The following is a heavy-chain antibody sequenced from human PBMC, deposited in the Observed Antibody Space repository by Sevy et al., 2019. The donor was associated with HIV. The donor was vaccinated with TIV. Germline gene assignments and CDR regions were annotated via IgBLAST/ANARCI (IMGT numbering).Heavy chain of an antibody. CDR2: ISYDGSNK. CDR3: ARDNITGTGDYYYYMDV. D-gene: IGHD1-20*01. J-gene: IGHJ6*03. Sequence: GGSPRLSCAASGFTFSSYAMHWVRQAPGKGLEWVAVISYDGSNKYYADSGKGRFTISRDNSKNTLYLQMNSLRAEDTAVYYCARDNITGTGDYYYYMDVWGKGTTVTVSS. CDR1: GFTFSSYA. V-gene: IGHV3-30-3*01.